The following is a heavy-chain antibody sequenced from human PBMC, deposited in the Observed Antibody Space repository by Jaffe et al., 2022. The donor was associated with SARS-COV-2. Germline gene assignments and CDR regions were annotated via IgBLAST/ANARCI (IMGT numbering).Heavy chain of an antibody. V-gene: IGHV3-9*01. D-gene: IGHD2-15*01. CDR1: GFTFDDYA. CDR3: AKDSRHCNGDNCYHYFDS. J-gene: IGHJ4*02. Sequence: EVQLVESGGGLGQPGRSLRLSCAASGFTFDDYAMHWVRQVPGKGLEWVAAITWDGAKTGYADSVKGRFAISRDNAKNYLFLQMNSLRAEDTALYFCAKDSRHCNGDNCYHYFDSWGRGIPVTVSS. CDR2: ITWDGAKT.